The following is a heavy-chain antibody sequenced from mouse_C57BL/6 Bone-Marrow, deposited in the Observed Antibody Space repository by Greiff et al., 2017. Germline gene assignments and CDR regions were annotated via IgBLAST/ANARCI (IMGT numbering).Heavy chain of an antibody. Sequence: EVQLQQSVAELVRPGASVKLSCTASGFNIKNTYMHWVKQRPEQGLEWIGRIDPANGNTNYAPKFQGKATMTVDPSSSTAYLQLSSLTSEDTAIYYCARIGGYKEYFDIWGSGNTVPVSS. V-gene: IGHV14-3*01. J-gene: IGHJ1*01. CDR1: GFNIKNTY. D-gene: IGHD2-2*01. CDR2: IDPANGNT. CDR3: ARIGGYKEYFDI.